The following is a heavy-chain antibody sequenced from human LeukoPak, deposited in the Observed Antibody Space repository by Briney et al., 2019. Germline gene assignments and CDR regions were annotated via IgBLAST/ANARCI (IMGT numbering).Heavy chain of an antibody. CDR3: ARHAYYDFWSGPYYFDY. CDR2: IYYSGST. V-gene: IGHV4-59*08. Sequence: KPSETLSLTCTVSGGSISSYYWSWIRQPPGKGLEWIGCIYYSGSTNYNPSLKSRVTISVDTSKNQFSLKLSSVTAADTAVYYCARHAYYDFWSGPYYFDYWGQGILVTVSS. D-gene: IGHD3-3*01. J-gene: IGHJ4*02. CDR1: GGSISSYY.